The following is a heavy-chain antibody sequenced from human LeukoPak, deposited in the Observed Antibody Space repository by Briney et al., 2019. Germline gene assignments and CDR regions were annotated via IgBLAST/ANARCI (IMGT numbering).Heavy chain of an antibody. D-gene: IGHD2-2*01. Sequence: GGSLRLSCVASGFTFSSYAMTWVRQAPGKGLEWVSAISTSDGSTYYADSVKGRFTISRDNSKNTLYLQMNSLRAEDTAVYYCAKSRYCSSTSCLYFDYWGQGTLVTVSS. CDR3: AKSRYCSSTSCLYFDY. J-gene: IGHJ4*02. CDR1: GFTFSSYA. CDR2: ISTSDGST. V-gene: IGHV3-23*01.